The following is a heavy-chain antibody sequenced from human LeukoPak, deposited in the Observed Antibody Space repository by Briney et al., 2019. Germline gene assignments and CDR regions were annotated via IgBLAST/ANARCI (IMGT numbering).Heavy chain of an antibody. CDR2: ISGSGGST. V-gene: IGHV3-23*01. D-gene: IGHD1-26*01. CDR1: GFTFSSYG. CDR3: AKRDPGGRKTT. J-gene: IGHJ4*02. Sequence: GGTLRLSCAASGFTFSSYGMSWVRQAPGKGLEWVSAISGSGGSTYYADSVKGRFTISRDNSKNTLYLQMNSLRAEDTAVYYCAKRDPGGRKTTWGQGTLVTVSS.